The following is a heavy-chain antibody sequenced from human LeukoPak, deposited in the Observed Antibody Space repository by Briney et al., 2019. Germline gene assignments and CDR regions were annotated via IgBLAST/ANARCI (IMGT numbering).Heavy chain of an antibody. CDR3: AKVMTRTMVRGVPPSDY. CDR2: ISGSGGST. D-gene: IGHD3-10*01. J-gene: IGHJ4*02. V-gene: IGHV3-23*01. CDR1: GFTFSSYA. Sequence: GSLRLSCAASGFTFSSYAMSWVRQAPGKGLEWVSAISGSGGSTYYADSVKGRFTISRDNSKNTLYLQMNSLRAEDAAVYYCAKVMTRTMVRGVPPSDYWGQGTLVTVSS.